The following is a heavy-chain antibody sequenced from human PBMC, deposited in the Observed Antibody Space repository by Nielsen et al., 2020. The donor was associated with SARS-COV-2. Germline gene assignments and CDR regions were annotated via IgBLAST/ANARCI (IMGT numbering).Heavy chain of an antibody. CDR3: ASLCYDFWSGYYFDY. J-gene: IGHJ4*02. CDR1: GGSISSSSYY. V-gene: IGHV4-39*01. Sequence: SETLSLTCTVSGGSISSSSYYWGWIRQPPGKGLEWIGSIYYSGSTYYNPSLKSRVTISVDTSKNQFSLKLSSVTAADTAVYYCASLCYDFWSGYYFDYWGQGTLVTVPS. D-gene: IGHD3-3*01. CDR2: IYYSGST.